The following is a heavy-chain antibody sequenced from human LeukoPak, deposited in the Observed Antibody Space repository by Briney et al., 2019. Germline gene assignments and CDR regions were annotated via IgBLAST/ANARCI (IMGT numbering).Heavy chain of an antibody. CDR3: ARDQDSSGWPTPHY. CDR1: GFTFDDYG. J-gene: IGHJ4*02. D-gene: IGHD6-19*01. CDR2: INWNGGST. V-gene: IGHV3-20*04. Sequence: GGSLRLSCAASGFTFDDYGMSWVRQAPGKGLEWVSGINWNGGSTGYADSVKGRFTISRDNAKNSLYLQMNSLRAEDTALYYCARDQDSSGWPTPHYWGQGILVTVSS.